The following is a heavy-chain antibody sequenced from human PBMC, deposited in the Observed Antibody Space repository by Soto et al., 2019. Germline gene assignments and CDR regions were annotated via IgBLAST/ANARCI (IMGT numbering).Heavy chain of an antibody. CDR1: GFRFITYS. D-gene: IGHD3-22*01. CDR2: ISTTNSYI. Sequence: PWGSLRLSCAASGFRFITYSMNWVRQAPGKGLEWVASISTTNSYIYYADSVRGRFTISRDNAKNSLFLQMNSLRAEDTAVYYCTRDPVPDSSGYFPFDYWGQGTLVTVSS. J-gene: IGHJ4*02. V-gene: IGHV3-21*01. CDR3: TRDPVPDSSGYFPFDY.